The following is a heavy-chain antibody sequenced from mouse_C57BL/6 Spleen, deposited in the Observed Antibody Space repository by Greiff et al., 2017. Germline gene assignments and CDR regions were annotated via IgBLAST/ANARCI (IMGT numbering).Heavy chain of an antibody. V-gene: IGHV5-9-1*02. J-gene: IGHJ4*01. CDR3: TRVGDGYSEDYCAKDY. D-gene: IGHD2-3*01. CDR2: ISSGGDYI. CDR1: GFTFSSYA. Sequence: EVKLVESGEGLVKPGGSLKLSCAASGFTFSSYAMSWVRQTPEKRLEWVAYISSGGDYIYYADTVKGRFTISRDNARNTLYLQMSSLKSEDTAMYYCTRVGDGYSEDYCAKDYWGQGTSVTVSS.